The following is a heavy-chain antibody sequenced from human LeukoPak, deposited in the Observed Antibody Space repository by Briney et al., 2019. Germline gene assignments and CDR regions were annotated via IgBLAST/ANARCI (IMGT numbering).Heavy chain of an antibody. D-gene: IGHD6-13*01. CDR1: GFTLRNYA. V-gene: IGHV3-23*01. Sequence: GGSLRLSCAASGFTLRNYAMSWVRQAPGKGLEWVSSIGAGDKYTYYGDSVKGRFTISRDNSKNTLYLQMNSLRAEDTAVYYCASDIVAPGLHFEYWGQGTLVTVSS. CDR3: ASDIVAPGLHFEY. CDR2: IGAGDKYT. J-gene: IGHJ4*02.